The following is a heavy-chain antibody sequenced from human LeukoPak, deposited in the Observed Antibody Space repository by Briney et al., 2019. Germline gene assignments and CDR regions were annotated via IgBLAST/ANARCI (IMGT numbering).Heavy chain of an antibody. CDR1: GGSISSYY. Sequence: PSETLSLTCTVSGGSISSYYWSWIRQPAGKGLEWIGRIYTSGSTNYNPSLKSRVTISVDTSKNQFSLKLSSVTAADTAVYYCALRGSVAAAGSRTDYWGQGTLVTVSS. V-gene: IGHV4-4*07. J-gene: IGHJ4*02. CDR3: ALRGSVAAAGSRTDY. CDR2: IYTSGST. D-gene: IGHD6-13*01.